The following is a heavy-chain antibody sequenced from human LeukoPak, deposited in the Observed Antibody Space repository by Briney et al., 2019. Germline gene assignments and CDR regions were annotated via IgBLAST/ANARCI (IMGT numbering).Heavy chain of an antibody. CDR3: ARGTTAPNYYYYYYMDV. D-gene: IGHD1-7*01. CDR2: INPNSGGT. CDR1: GYTLTGYY. J-gene: IGHJ6*03. Sequence: ASVKVSCKASGYTLTGYYMHRVRQAPGQGLEWMGWINPNSGGTNYAQKFQGRVTMTRDTSISTAYLELSRLRSDDTAVYYCARGTTAPNYYYYYYMDVWGKGTTVTVSS. V-gene: IGHV1-2*02.